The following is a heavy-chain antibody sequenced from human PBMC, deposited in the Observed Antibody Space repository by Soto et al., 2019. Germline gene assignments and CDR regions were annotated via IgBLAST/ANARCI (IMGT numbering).Heavy chain of an antibody. J-gene: IGHJ4*02. V-gene: IGHV4-39*01. CDR1: GGSIGSSSYY. Sequence: PSETLSLTCTVSGGSIGSSSYYWGWIRQPPGKGLEWIGSIHYSGSTYYSPSLKSRVTISVDTSKDQFSLKLSSVTAADTAVYYCARLHDYWGQGTLVTVSS. CDR2: IHYSGST. CDR3: ARLHDY.